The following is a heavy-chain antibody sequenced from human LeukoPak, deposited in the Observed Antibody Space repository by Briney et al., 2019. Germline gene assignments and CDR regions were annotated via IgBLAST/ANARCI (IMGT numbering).Heavy chain of an antibody. CDR3: ARESAHYYDSSGHYFDY. D-gene: IGHD3-22*01. CDR2: IKQDESEK. Sequence: PGGSLRLSCAASGFTFSSYEMNWVRQAPGKGLEWVANIKQDESEKYYVDSVKGRFTISRDNAKNSLYLQMNSLRAEDTAVYYCARESAHYYDSSGHYFDYWGQGTLVTVSS. CDR1: GFTFSSYE. J-gene: IGHJ4*02. V-gene: IGHV3-7*01.